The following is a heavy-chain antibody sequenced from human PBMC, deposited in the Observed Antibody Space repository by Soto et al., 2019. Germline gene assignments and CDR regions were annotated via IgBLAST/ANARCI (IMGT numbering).Heavy chain of an antibody. CDR1: GFTFDDYA. V-gene: IGHV3-9*01. D-gene: IGHD6-13*01. Sequence: EVQLVESGGGLVQPGRSLRLSCAASGFTFDDYAMHWVRQAPGKGLEWVSGISWNSGSIGYAGSGKGRFTISRDNAKKSLYLQMNSLRAEDTALYYCAKGINYSSSWEFDYWGQGTLVTVSS. CDR3: AKGINYSSSWEFDY. CDR2: ISWNSGSI. J-gene: IGHJ4*02.